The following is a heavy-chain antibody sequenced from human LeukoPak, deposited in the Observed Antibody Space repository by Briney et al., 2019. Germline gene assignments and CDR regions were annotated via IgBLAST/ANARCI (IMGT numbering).Heavy chain of an antibody. D-gene: IGHD6-13*01. J-gene: IGHJ3*02. CDR2: IYYSGST. V-gene: IGHV4-59*01. CDR1: GGSISSYY. CDR3: ARDRDSSSWEDAFDI. Sequence: SETLSLTCTVSGGSISSYYWSWIRQPPGKGLEWIGYIYYSGSTNYNPSLKSRVTISVDTSKNQFSLKLSSVTAADTAVYYCARDRDSSSWEDAFDIWGQGTMVTVSS.